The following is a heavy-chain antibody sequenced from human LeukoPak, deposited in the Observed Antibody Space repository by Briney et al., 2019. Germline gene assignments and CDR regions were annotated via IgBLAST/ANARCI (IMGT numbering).Heavy chain of an antibody. Sequence: ASVKVSCKASGYTFSTHGISWVRQAPGQGLEWMGWVSAYNGNTNYAQKLQGRVTMTTDTSTTTVYVELRSLTSDDTAVYYCARDRWRPPVGMDVWGQGTTVTVSS. D-gene: IGHD4-23*01. J-gene: IGHJ6*02. CDR2: VSAYNGNT. CDR3: ARDRWRPPVGMDV. CDR1: GYTFSTHG. V-gene: IGHV1-18*01.